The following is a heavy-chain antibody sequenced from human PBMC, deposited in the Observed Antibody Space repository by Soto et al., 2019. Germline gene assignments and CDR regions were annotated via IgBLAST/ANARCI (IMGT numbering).Heavy chain of an antibody. Sequence: QVQLVESGGGVVQPGRSLRLSCAASGFTFSHYGMHWVRQAPGKGLEWVAIIWYDGSNKYYADSVKGRFTISRDNSKNTLYLQMNSLRAEDTAVYYCAREMLRDLLDYWVQGTLVTVSS. CDR1: GFTFSHYG. CDR2: IWYDGSNK. J-gene: IGHJ4*02. CDR3: AREMLRDLLDY. V-gene: IGHV3-33*01. D-gene: IGHD2-21*01.